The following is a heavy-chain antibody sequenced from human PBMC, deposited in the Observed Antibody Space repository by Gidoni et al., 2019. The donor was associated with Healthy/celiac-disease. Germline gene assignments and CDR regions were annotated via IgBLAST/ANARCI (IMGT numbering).Heavy chain of an antibody. CDR3: TTDPLVQAPYYFDY. J-gene: IGHJ4*02. Sequence: EVQLVEAGGGWVTPGGLVRLSCAASGFTFSKAWLSWVRQGRGQGLEWVGRIKSKTDGRTTDDAAPVKGCFTISRDDSNNTLYLQMNSLKTEDTAVYYCTTDPLVQAPYYFDYWGQGTLVTVSS. D-gene: IGHD6-13*01. CDR1: GFTFSKAW. V-gene: IGHV3-15*01. CDR2: IKSKTDGRTT.